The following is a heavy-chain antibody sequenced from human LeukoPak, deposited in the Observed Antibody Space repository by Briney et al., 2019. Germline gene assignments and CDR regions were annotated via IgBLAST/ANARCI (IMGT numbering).Heavy chain of an antibody. J-gene: IGHJ4*02. V-gene: IGHV3-30*04. CDR1: GFTFNNYA. CDR3: ARGRGSTSSYFDY. Sequence: GRSLRLSCAASGFTFNNYAIHWVRQAPGKGLEWVAAISYDGNKKYYADSVRGRFTISRDNSNYTLFLHMNSLRAEDTAVYYCARGRGSTSSYFDYWGQGTLVTVSS. CDR2: ISYDGNKK. D-gene: IGHD2-2*01.